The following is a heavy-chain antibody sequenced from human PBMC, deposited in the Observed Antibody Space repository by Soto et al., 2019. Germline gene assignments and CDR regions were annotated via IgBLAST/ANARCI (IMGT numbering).Heavy chain of an antibody. V-gene: IGHV6-1*01. Sequence: PSQTLSLTCAISGTSVTSNSVAWNWIRQSPSRGLEWLGRTYYRSKWYNAYSVSVKSRITINPETSKNQFSLQLKSVTPEDTAVYYCVRDTGSGSGWYGIWGQGTQVTVSS. CDR1: GTSVTSNSVA. CDR3: VRDTGSGSGWYGI. J-gene: IGHJ4*02. CDR2: TYYRSKWYN. D-gene: IGHD6-19*01.